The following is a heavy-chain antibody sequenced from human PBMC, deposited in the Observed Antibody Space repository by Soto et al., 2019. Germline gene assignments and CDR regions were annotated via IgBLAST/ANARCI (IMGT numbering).Heavy chain of an antibody. Sequence: QVQLVQSGAEVKKPGSSVKVSCKASGGTFSSYAISWVRQAPGQGLEWMGVIIPIFGTANYAQKFQGRVTITADESTSTAYMELSSLRSEDTAVYYCARDIVVVPAAINYYYYGMDVWGQGTTVTVSS. D-gene: IGHD2-2*01. CDR1: GGTFSSYA. V-gene: IGHV1-69*01. J-gene: IGHJ6*02. CDR2: IIPIFGTA. CDR3: ARDIVVVPAAINYYYYGMDV.